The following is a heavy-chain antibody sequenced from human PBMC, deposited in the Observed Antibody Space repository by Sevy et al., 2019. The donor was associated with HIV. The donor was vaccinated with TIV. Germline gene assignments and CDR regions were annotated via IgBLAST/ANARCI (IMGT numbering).Heavy chain of an antibody. J-gene: IGHJ4*02. Sequence: GGSLRLSCTASGFTFRNAWMTWVRQVPGKGLEWVGRIRNDPDGGTTDYAAPVRGRFTISRDDSKNTMYLQMNSLRPEDTAVYYCARDNSGYFHFDYWGQGTLVTVSS. V-gene: IGHV3-15*01. CDR3: ARDNSGYFHFDY. CDR2: IRNDPDGGTT. D-gene: IGHD3-22*01. CDR1: GFTFRNAW.